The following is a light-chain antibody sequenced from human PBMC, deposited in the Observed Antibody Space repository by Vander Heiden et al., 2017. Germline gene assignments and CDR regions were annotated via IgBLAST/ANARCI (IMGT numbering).Light chain of an antibody. CDR1: QDTSNY. V-gene: IGKV1-27*01. Sequence: MTQSPSSLSASEGDRVTITCRASQDTSNYLAWYQQKPGKVPKLLIYAASTLQSGVPSRFSGSGSGTYFTLTISSLQPEDVATYYCQKYNRAPLTFGGGTKVEIK. CDR2: AAS. J-gene: IGKJ4*01. CDR3: QKYNRAPLT.